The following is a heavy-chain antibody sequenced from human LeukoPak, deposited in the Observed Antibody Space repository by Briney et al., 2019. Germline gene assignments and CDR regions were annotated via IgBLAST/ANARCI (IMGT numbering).Heavy chain of an antibody. CDR3: ARDWNHCSGGSCPRGTFQH. CDR2: INPNSGGT. V-gene: IGHV1-2*02. CDR1: GYTFTDYY. J-gene: IGHJ1*01. Sequence: ASVTVSCKASGYTFTDYYMHWVRQAPGQGLEWMGWINPNSGGTNYAQKFQGRVTMTRDTSISTAYMELSRLRSDDTAVYYCARDWNHCSGGSCPRGTFQHWGQGTLVTVSS. D-gene: IGHD2-15*01.